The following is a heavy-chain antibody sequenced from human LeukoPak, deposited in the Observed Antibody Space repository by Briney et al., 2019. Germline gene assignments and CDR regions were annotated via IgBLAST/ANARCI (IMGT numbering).Heavy chain of an antibody. Sequence: EASVKVSCKASGYTFTGYYMHWVRQAPGQGLEWMGRFNPNSGGTNYAQKFQGRVTMTRDTSISTAYMELSRLRSDDTAVYYCAREVVSTPIAAGVVDYWGQGTLVTVSS. V-gene: IGHV1-2*06. J-gene: IGHJ4*02. CDR3: AREVVSTPIAAGVVDY. CDR2: FNPNSGGT. CDR1: GYTFTGYY. D-gene: IGHD6-13*01.